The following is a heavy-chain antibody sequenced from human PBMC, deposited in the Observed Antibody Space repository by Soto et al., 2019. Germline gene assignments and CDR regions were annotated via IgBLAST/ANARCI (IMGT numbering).Heavy chain of an antibody. Sequence: SETLSLTCTVSGGSISSYYWGWIRQPPGKGLEWIGYIFYSGITNYNPSLESRVTISVDTSKNQFSLKVNSVTAADTAVYYCARHPRITIFGVVKGDYYYMDVWGKGTTVTV. V-gene: IGHV4-59*08. CDR3: ARHPRITIFGVVKGDYYYMDV. CDR2: IFYSGIT. CDR1: GGSISSYY. D-gene: IGHD3-3*01. J-gene: IGHJ6*03.